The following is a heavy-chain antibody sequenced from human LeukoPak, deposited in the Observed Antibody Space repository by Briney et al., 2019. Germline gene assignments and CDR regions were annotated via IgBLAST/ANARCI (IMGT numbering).Heavy chain of an antibody. CDR2: INHSGST. Sequence: SETLSLTCAVYGGSFSGYYWSWIRQPPGKGLEWIGEINHSGSTNYNPSLKSRLTISVDTSKNQFSLKLSSVTAADTAVYYCAREAVAGASFDLWGRGTLVTVSS. J-gene: IGHJ2*01. CDR3: AREAVAGASFDL. V-gene: IGHV4-34*01. CDR1: GGSFSGYY. D-gene: IGHD6-19*01.